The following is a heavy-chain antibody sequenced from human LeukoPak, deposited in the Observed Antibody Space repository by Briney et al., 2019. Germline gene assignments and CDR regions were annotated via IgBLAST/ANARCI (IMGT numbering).Heavy chain of an antibody. Sequence: GGSPRLSCAASGFTFSSYAMHWVRQAPGKGLEWVAVISYDGSNKYYADSVKGRFTISRDNSKNTLYLQMNSLRAEDTAVYYCARGGWLQFSYYYYGMDVWGQGTTVTVSS. CDR3: ARGGWLQFSYYYYGMDV. CDR2: ISYDGSNK. CDR1: GFTFSSYA. V-gene: IGHV3-30-3*01. D-gene: IGHD5-24*01. J-gene: IGHJ6*02.